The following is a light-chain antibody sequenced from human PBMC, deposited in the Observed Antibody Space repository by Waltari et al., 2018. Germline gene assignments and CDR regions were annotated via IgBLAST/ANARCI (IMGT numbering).Light chain of an antibody. CDR2: GVS. Sequence: EIVMTQSPATPSVSPGERATLSCRASQSVSSNLAWYQQKPGQAPRLLIYGVSTRATGIPARFSGSGSGTDFTLTISSLQSEDFAVYYCQQFNNWPRSFGQGTRLEIK. CDR3: QQFNNWPRS. CDR1: QSVSSN. J-gene: IGKJ5*01. V-gene: IGKV3-15*01.